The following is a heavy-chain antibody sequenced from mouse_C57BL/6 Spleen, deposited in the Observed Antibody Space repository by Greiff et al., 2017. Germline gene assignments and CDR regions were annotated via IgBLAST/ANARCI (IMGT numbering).Heavy chain of an antibody. CDR2: ILPGSGST. V-gene: IGHV1-9*01. CDR1: GYTFTGYW. Sequence: QVQLKESGAELMKPGASVKLSCKATGYTFTGYWIEWVKQRPGHGLEWIGEILPGSGSTNYNEKFKGKATFTADTSSNTAYMQLSSLTTEDSAIYYCARRGGYGSSYESAMDYWGQGTSVTVSS. J-gene: IGHJ4*01. CDR3: ARRGGYGSSYESAMDY. D-gene: IGHD1-1*01.